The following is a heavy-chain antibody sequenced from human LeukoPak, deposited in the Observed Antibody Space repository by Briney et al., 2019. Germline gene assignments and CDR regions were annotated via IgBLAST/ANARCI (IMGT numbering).Heavy chain of an antibody. Sequence: PSETLSLTCTVSGGSISSSSYYWSWIRQPAGKGLEWIGYIYYSGSTKYNPSLKSRVTISVDTSKNQFSLKLSSVTAADTAVYYCAREKRITMVRGSLLYWGQGTLVTVSS. CDR1: GGSISSSSYY. V-gene: IGHV4-61*10. J-gene: IGHJ4*02. CDR3: AREKRITMVRGSLLY. D-gene: IGHD3-10*01. CDR2: IYYSGST.